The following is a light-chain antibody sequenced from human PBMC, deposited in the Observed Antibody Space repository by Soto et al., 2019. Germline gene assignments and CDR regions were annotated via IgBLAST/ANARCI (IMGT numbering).Light chain of an antibody. Sequence: EIVLTQSPATLSLSPGERATLSCRASQSISSNYLAWYQQKPGQAPRLLIYDASSRAPDIPDRFSGSGSGTVFTLTIGRLEPEDFAVYYCQHYGRSRTFGQGTKVDIK. CDR3: QHYGRSRT. J-gene: IGKJ1*01. CDR2: DAS. CDR1: QSISSNY. V-gene: IGKV3-20*01.